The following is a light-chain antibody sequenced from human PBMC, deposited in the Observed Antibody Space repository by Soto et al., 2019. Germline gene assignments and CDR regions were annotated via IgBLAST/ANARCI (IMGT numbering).Light chain of an antibody. Sequence: EIVMTQPPATLSVSPGERATLSCRASQSVSSNLAWYQQKPGQAPRLLSYGASTRATGIPARFNGSGYGTEFTLTISSLQSGDFAGYYCQQYNNWPRRTFGEGTKVEIK. CDR1: QSVSSN. J-gene: IGKJ1*01. V-gene: IGKV3-15*01. CDR3: QQYNNWPRRT. CDR2: GAS.